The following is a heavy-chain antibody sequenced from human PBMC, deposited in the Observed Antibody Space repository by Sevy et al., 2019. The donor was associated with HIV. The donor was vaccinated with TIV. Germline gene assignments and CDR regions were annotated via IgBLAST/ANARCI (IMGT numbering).Heavy chain of an antibody. Sequence: ASLKVSCKASGYTFSNYGISWVRQAPGQGLEWMGWISADNGNTDYAQNVQGRVTMTTDPSTTTVYMELRRLRFDDTAMYYCARFGVLGDGFDIWGQGTMVTVSS. CDR2: ISADNGNT. V-gene: IGHV1-18*01. CDR3: ARFGVLGDGFDI. D-gene: IGHD3-3*01. CDR1: GYTFSNYG. J-gene: IGHJ3*02.